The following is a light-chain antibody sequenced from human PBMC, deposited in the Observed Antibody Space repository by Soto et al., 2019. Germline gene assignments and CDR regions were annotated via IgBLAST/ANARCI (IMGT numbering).Light chain of an antibody. V-gene: IGLV2-14*03. J-gene: IGLJ1*01. CDR1: NSDVGDYNY. CDR3: SSYTTSSTYV. Sequence: QSVLTQPASVSGSPGQSITISCTGTNSDVGDYNYVSWYQQHPGKAPKLMIYDVTNRPSGVSNRFSGSKSGYTASLTISGLQAEDEADYYCSSYTTSSTYVFGTGTKLTVL. CDR2: DVT.